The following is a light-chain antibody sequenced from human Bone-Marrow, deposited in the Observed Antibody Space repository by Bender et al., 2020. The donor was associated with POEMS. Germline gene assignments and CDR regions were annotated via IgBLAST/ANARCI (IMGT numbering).Light chain of an antibody. CDR3: CSYEGGSSYV. V-gene: IGLV2-23*02. Sequence: QSALTQVASVSGSPGQPITISCSGTSSNIGSYNLFSCYQQYPGKAPKVMIYEVNKRPSGVSDRFSGSKSGNSASLTISGLQAEDEADYYCCSYEGGSSYVFGTGTQVTVL. CDR2: EVN. J-gene: IGLJ1*01. CDR1: SSNIGSYNL.